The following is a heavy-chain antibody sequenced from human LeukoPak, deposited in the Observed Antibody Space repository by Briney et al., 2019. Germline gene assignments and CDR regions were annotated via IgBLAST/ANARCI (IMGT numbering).Heavy chain of an antibody. J-gene: IGHJ4*02. CDR3: ARKGPEHLPTYFDH. V-gene: IGHV4-59*12. D-gene: IGHD2-21*01. Sequence: SETLSLTCTVSGGSISSYYWSWIRQPPGKGLEWIGYIYYNGITNYNPSLTSRVTISVDTSKNQFTLMVTAVTAADTAFYYCARKGPEHLPTYFDHWGRGILVTVSS. CDR1: GGSISSYY. CDR2: IYYNGIT.